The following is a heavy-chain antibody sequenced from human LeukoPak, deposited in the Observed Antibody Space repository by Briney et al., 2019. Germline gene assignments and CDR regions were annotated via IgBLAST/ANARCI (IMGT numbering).Heavy chain of an antibody. D-gene: IGHD3-16*01. CDR3: ARFRWGDYYYYGVDV. CDR2: ISGSGGST. CDR1: GFTFSSYA. Sequence: PGGSLRLSCATSGFTFSSYALNWVRQAPGQGLEWVSAISGSGGSTYYADSGKGRFTISRDTSKNMVYLQLNSLRAEDTAIYYCARFRWGDYYYYGVDVWGQGTTVTVSS. J-gene: IGHJ6*02. V-gene: IGHV3-23*01.